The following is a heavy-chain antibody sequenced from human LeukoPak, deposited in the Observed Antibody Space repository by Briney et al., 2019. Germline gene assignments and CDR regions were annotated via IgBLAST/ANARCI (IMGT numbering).Heavy chain of an antibody. J-gene: IGHJ6*02. CDR3: AASRYYYDSSGPGGYYYGMDV. CDR2: IIPIFGTA. V-gene: IGHV1-69*13. Sequence: SVKVSCKASGGTFSSYAISWVRQAPGQGLEWMGGIIPIFGTANYAQKFQGRVTITADESTSTAYMELSSLRSEDTAVYYCAASRYYYDSSGPGGYYYGMDVWGQGTTVTISS. CDR1: GGTFSSYA. D-gene: IGHD3-22*01.